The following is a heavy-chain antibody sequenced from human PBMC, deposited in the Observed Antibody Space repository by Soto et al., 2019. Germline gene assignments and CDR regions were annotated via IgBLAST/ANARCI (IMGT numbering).Heavy chain of an antibody. CDR1: GYTFTSYA. V-gene: IGHV1-46*01. CDR2: INPSGGST. Sequence: GASVKVSCKASGYTFTSYAMHWVRQAPGQGLEWMGIINPSGGSTGYAQKFQGRVTMTRDTSTSTVYMELSSLRSEDTAVYYCARDPTGIAVARQYYFDYWGQGTLVTVSS. D-gene: IGHD6-19*01. J-gene: IGHJ4*02. CDR3: ARDPTGIAVARQYYFDY.